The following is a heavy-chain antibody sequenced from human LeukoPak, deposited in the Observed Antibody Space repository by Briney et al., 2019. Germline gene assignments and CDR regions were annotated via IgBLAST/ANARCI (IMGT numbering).Heavy chain of an antibody. CDR3: ARECSGGSCYGGDY. D-gene: IGHD2-15*01. V-gene: IGHV1-2*06. Sequence: GASVKVSCKASGYTFTGYYMHWVRQAPGQGLEWMGRINPNSGGTNYAQKLQGRVTMTRDTSISTAYMELSRLRSDDTAVYYCARECSGGSCYGGDYWGQGTLVTVSS. CDR1: GYTFTGYY. J-gene: IGHJ4*02. CDR2: INPNSGGT.